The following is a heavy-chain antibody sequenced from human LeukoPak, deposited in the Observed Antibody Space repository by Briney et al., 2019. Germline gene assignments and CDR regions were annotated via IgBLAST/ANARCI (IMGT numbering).Heavy chain of an antibody. V-gene: IGHV3-23*01. CDR3: ARECSSTICYEFDP. Sequence: PGGSLRLSCAASGFTFSNYAMSWVRQAPGKGLEWVSTINSGGTTYYADSVKGRFTISRDTSKNTLYLQMNSLRGEDTAVYYCARECSSTICYEFDPWGQGTLVTVSS. J-gene: IGHJ5*02. CDR2: INSGGTT. CDR1: GFTFSNYA. D-gene: IGHD2-2*01.